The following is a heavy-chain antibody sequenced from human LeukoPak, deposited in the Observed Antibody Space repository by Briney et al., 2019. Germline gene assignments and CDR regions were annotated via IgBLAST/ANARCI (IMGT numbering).Heavy chain of an antibody. V-gene: IGHV3-11*04. CDR3: ARVRGSYSIDY. CDR1: GFTFSDYY. Sequence: GGSLRLSCAASGFTFSDYYMSWIRQAPGMRLEWLSYISSSGSTIHYADSVKGRFTISRDNAKNSLYLQMNSLRAEDTAVYYCARVRGSYSIDYWGQGTLVTVSS. CDR2: ISSSGSTI. J-gene: IGHJ4*02. D-gene: IGHD1-26*01.